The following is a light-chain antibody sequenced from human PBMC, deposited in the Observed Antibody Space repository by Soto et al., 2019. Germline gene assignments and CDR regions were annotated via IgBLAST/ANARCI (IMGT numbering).Light chain of an antibody. CDR1: SSNIGAGYD. CDR3: QSYDSSPSGYV. J-gene: IGLJ1*01. Sequence: QSALTQPPSVSGAPGQRVTISCTGSSSNIGAGYDVHWYQQLPGTAPKLLIYANINRPAGVPDRFSGSKPGTSASLAITGLQAEDEADYYCQSYDSSPSGYVFGTGTKVTVL. V-gene: IGLV1-40*01. CDR2: ANI.